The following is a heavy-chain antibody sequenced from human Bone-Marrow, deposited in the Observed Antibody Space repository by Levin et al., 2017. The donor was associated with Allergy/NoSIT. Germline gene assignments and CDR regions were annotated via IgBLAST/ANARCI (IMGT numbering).Heavy chain of an antibody. CDR3: TAEQWELYY. Sequence: GGSLRLSCAASGFSFSNTWMNWVRQAPGKGLEWVGRIKRTIDGGTTDYAAPVTGRFTISRDDSKNELYLHMNSLKIEDTGVYYCTAEQWELYYWGQGTLVSVSS. D-gene: IGHD4-23*01. J-gene: IGHJ4*02. CDR2: IKRTIDGGTT. V-gene: IGHV3-15*05. CDR1: GFSFSNTW.